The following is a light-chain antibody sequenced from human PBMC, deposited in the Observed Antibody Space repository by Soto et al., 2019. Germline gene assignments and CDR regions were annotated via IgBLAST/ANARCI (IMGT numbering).Light chain of an antibody. CDR1: QSISSNY. CDR3: QHYGSSPPMYT. J-gene: IGKJ2*01. V-gene: IGKV3-20*01. CDR2: GAS. Sequence: EIVLTQSPGTLSLSPGDRATLSCRASQSISSNYFAWYQQKPGQAPRLLIYGASTRANGIPDKFSGSGSGTDFTLTISRLEPEDFAVYYCQHYGSSPPMYTFGQGTKVEIK.